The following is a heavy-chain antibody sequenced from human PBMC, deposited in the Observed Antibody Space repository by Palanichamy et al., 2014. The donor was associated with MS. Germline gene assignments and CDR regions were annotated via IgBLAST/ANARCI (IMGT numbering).Heavy chain of an antibody. CDR1: GGSISSYY. V-gene: IGHV4-59*01. CDR3: ARVTGYSSGVFDY. D-gene: IGHD6-19*01. J-gene: IGHJ4*01. Sequence: QARLQESGPGLVKPSETLSLTCTVSGGSISSYYWSWIRQPPGKGLEWIGYIYSSGTTNYNPSLKSRVTMSVDTSKNQISLNLSSVTAADTAVYYCARVTGYSSGVFDYWGHGTLVTVSS. CDR2: IYSSGTT.